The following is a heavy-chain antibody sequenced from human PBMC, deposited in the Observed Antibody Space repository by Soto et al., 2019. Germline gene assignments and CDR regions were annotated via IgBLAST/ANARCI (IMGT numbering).Heavy chain of an antibody. CDR3: ARKVLGSTSRPDWWYFDL. D-gene: IGHD2-2*01. CDR2: ISGGGDRT. J-gene: IGHJ2*01. CDR1: GFTFIKYA. V-gene: IGHV3-23*01. Sequence: EVQLLESGGGLVQPGGSLRLSCVGSGFTFIKYAMNWVRQTPGKGLEWVSTISGGGDRTFDADTVKGRFTISRDNSKNTVNLRMNSLRADDTAVYYCARKVLGSTSRPDWWYFDLWGPGTLVTVSS.